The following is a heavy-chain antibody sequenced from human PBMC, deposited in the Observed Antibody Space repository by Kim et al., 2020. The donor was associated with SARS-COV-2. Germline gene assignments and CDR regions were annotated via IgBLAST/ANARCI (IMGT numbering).Heavy chain of an antibody. Sequence: GGSLRLSCAASGFTFSSYSMNWVRQAPGKGLEWVSSISSSSSYIYYADSVKGRFTISRDNAKNSLYLQMNSLRAEDTAVYYCARDLGYSYRLNYGMDVWGQGTTVTVSS. CDR2: ISSSSSYI. J-gene: IGHJ6*02. CDR1: GFTFSSYS. V-gene: IGHV3-21*01. D-gene: IGHD5-18*01. CDR3: ARDLGYSYRLNYGMDV.